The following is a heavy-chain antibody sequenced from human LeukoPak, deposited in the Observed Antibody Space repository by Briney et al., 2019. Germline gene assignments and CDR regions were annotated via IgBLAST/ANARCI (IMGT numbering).Heavy chain of an antibody. CDR2: LHPSGAT. V-gene: IGHV4-4*07. D-gene: IGHD3-9*01. J-gene: IGHJ3*01. CDR1: GSSISGYY. CDR3: ARAGYDILTGYLGVFDF. Sequence: SETLSLTCTVSGSSISGYYWNWIRQPAGKGLEWIGRLHPSGATNYNPSLKSRVTISLDTSKSQFSLNLSSVTAADTAVYYCARAGYDILTGYLGVFDFWGQGTMVTVSS.